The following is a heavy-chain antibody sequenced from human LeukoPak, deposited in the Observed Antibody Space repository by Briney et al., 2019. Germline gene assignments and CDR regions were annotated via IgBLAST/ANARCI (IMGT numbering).Heavy chain of an antibody. Sequence: ASVKVSCKASGYTFTSYGISWVRQAPGQGLEWMGWISAYNGNTNYAQKLQGRVTMTRDTSTSTVYMELSSLRSEDTAVYYCARRGGYCSSTSCYGYYFDYWGQGTLVTVSS. J-gene: IGHJ4*02. CDR2: ISAYNGNT. CDR3: ARRGGYCSSTSCYGYYFDY. CDR1: GYTFTSYG. V-gene: IGHV1-18*01. D-gene: IGHD2-2*01.